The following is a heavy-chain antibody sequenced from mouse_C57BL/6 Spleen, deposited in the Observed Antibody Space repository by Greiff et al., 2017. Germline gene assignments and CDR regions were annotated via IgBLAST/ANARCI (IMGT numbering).Heavy chain of an antibody. D-gene: IGHD4-1*01. CDR3: AILTVDY. V-gene: IGHV1-74*01. Sequence: QVQLQQPGAELVKPGASVKVSCKASGYTFTSYWLHWVKQRPGQGLEWIGRFHPSDSDTNYNQKFKSKATLTVDKSPSTAYMQLSSLTSEDSAVYCCAILTVDYWGQGTTLTVSS. CDR1: GYTFTSYW. J-gene: IGHJ2*01. CDR2: FHPSDSDT.